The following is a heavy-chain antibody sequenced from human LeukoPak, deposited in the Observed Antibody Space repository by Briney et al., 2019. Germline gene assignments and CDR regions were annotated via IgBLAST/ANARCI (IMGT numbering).Heavy chain of an antibody. J-gene: IGHJ4*02. CDR3: ARGDIVVVPAAIMDY. CDR1: GYTFTGYY. Sequence: ASVKVSCKASGYTFTGYYMHWVRQAPGQGLEWMGWINPNSGGTNYAQKFQGRVTMTRDTSISTAYMELSRLRSDDTAVYYCARGDIVVVPAAIMDYWGQGTLVTVSS. D-gene: IGHD2-2*01. CDR2: INPNSGGT. V-gene: IGHV1-2*02.